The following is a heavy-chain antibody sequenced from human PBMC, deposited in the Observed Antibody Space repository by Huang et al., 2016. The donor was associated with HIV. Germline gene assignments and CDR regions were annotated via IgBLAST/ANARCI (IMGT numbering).Heavy chain of an antibody. Sequence: QVQLQESGPGLVKPSEPLSLTCTVSGGSISSHYWNWIRQPPGKGLEWIGNLYYTGTTKYNPSLKSRVTISGDSSKNQCSLKLTSVTPADTAVYFCARGNVFIAFGYNWFDSWGQGTLVTVSS. J-gene: IGHJ5*01. CDR1: GGSISSHY. V-gene: IGHV4-59*11. CDR2: LYYTGTT. D-gene: IGHD3-10*01. CDR3: ARGNVFIAFGYNWFDS.